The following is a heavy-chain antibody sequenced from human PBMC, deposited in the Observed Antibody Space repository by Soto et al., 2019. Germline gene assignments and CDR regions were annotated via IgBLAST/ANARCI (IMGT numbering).Heavy chain of an antibody. J-gene: IGHJ4*02. Sequence: GGSLRLSCAASGFTFRDHWMHWVRQAPGKGLVWVSRINSDGSTTTYADSVKGRFTISRDNAKSTLYLQLNSLRAEDTALYYCARGYSSGPDSWGLGTLVTVSS. CDR3: ARGYSSGPDS. CDR1: GFTFRDHW. V-gene: IGHV3-74*01. D-gene: IGHD6-19*01. CDR2: INSDGSTT.